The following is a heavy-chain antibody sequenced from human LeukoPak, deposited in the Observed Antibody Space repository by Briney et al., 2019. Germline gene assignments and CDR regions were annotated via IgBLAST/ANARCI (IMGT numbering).Heavy chain of an antibody. CDR2: ISHDGII. J-gene: IGHJ4*02. CDR1: GFTFSSYV. Sequence: GGSLRLSCETAGFTFSSYVMHWVRRTPGKGLVWVSRISHDGIISYADSVKGRFTISRDNSKNTLYLQMNSLRDEDTAVYYCAKSSYYDASGYYREYYFDYWGQGTLVTVSS. CDR3: AKSSYYDASGYYREYYFDY. D-gene: IGHD3-22*01. V-gene: IGHV3-74*01.